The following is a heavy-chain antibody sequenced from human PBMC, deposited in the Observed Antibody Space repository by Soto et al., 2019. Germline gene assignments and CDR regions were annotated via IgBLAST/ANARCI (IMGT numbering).Heavy chain of an antibody. Sequence: PSETLSLTCTVSGGSISSYYWSWIRQPPGKGLEWIGYIYYSGSTDYNPSLKSRVTISVDTSKNQFSLKLSSVTAADTAVYYCATGFSGWYYFDYWGPGTLVTVSS. CDR2: IYYSGST. V-gene: IGHV4-59*01. J-gene: IGHJ4*02. CDR1: GGSISSYY. CDR3: ATGFSGWYYFDY. D-gene: IGHD6-19*01.